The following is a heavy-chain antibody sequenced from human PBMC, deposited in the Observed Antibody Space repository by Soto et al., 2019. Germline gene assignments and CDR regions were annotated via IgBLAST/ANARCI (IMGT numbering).Heavy chain of an antibody. CDR1: GYTFTSYG. D-gene: IGHD6-19*01. CDR2: ISAYNGNT. J-gene: IGHJ1*01. V-gene: IGHV1-18*01. Sequence: ASVKVSCKASGYTFTSYGISWVRQAPGQGLEWMGWISAYNGNTDYAQKLQGRVTMTTDTSTSTAYMELRSLRSDDTAVYYCARVAVAGNRGGYFQHWGQGTPVTVSS. CDR3: ARVAVAGNRGGYFQH.